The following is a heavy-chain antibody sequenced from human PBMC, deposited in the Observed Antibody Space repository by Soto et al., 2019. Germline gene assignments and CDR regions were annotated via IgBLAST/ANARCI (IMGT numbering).Heavy chain of an antibody. CDR3: TRDCGSTSCFDMDV. Sequence: QVRLVQSGSEVKKPGSSVKVSCESFGGTFGSYSFSWVRQAPGHGLEWVGGLIPRAPTATYAQRFQGRVTISPDGSTKTVYMALSSLTSDDTDVYYCTRDCGSTSCFDMDVWGQGTTVTVSS. D-gene: IGHD2-21*01. J-gene: IGHJ6*02. CDR2: LIPRAPTA. V-gene: IGHV1-69*01. CDR1: GGTFGSYS.